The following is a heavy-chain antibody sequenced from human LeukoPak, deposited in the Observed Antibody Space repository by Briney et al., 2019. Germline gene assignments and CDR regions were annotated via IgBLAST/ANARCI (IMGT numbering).Heavy chain of an antibody. CDR2: ISWNSGTV. V-gene: IGHV3-9*01. Sequence: GGSLRLSCAASGFTFDDYGMRWVRQAPGKGLDWVSGISWNSGTVVYADSVRGRFTISRDNAKNSVYLQMNSLKAEDTALYYCAKGGYSSGWYGDHWGQGTLVTVSS. CDR3: AKGGYSSGWYGDH. D-gene: IGHD6-19*01. J-gene: IGHJ4*02. CDR1: GFTFDDYG.